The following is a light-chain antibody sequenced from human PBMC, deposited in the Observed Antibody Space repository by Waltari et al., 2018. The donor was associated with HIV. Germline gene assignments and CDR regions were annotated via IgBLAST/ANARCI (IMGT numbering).Light chain of an antibody. Sequence: QSVLTQPPSVSGAPGPRVTISCTGRSSHIGAGYDVHWYQQLPGTAPKLLIYGNSNRPSVVPDRFSGSKSGTSASLAITGLQPDDETDYYCQSYDSSLSNWVFGGGTKLTVL. CDR2: GNS. J-gene: IGLJ3*02. V-gene: IGLV1-40*01. CDR1: SSHIGAGYD. CDR3: QSYDSSLSNWV.